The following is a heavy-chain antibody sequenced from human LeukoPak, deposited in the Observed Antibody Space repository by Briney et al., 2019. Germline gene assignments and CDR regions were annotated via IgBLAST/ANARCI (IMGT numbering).Heavy chain of an antibody. D-gene: IGHD6-13*01. CDR3: ARVGSWYGFLIDY. V-gene: IGHV3-21*01. CDR1: GFTFSSYS. J-gene: IGHJ4*02. Sequence: GGSLRLSCAASGFTFSSYSMNWVRQAPGKGLEWVSSISSSSSYIYYADSVKGRFTISRDNAKNSLYLQMNSLRAEDTAVYYCARVGSWYGFLIDYWGQGTLVTVSS. CDR2: ISSSSSYI.